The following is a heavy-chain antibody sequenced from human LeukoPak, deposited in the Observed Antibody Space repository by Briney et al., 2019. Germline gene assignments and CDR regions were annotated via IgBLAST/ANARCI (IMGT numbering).Heavy chain of an antibody. CDR3: ARERVDYGDYV. V-gene: IGHV1-69*01. CDR1: GGXFSXYA. CDR2: IIPIFGTA. D-gene: IGHD4-17*01. Sequence: KVSCXXXGGXFSXYAISWVRQAPGQGLEWMGGIIPIFGTANYAQKFQGRVTITADESTSTAYMELSSLRSEDTAVYYCARERVDYGDYVWGQGTLVTVSS. J-gene: IGHJ4*02.